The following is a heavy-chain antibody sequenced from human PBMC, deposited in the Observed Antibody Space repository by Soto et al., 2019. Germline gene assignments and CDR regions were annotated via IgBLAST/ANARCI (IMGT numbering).Heavy chain of an antibody. CDR1: GDSIISSNFY. Sequence: QLQESGPGLVKPSETLSLTCTVSGDSIISSNFYWGWIRQPPGKGLEWIGSVEYGGSTYDNPSLKSRVTLSADTSKNPFSLKLTSVTAADTAIYYCARHVRGAVTMNWFDPWGHGTLVTVSS. D-gene: IGHD3-10*02. CDR2: VEYGGST. CDR3: ARHVRGAVTMNWFDP. J-gene: IGHJ5*02. V-gene: IGHV4-39*01.